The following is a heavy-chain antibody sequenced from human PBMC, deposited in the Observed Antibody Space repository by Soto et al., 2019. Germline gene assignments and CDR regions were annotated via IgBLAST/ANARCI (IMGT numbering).Heavy chain of an antibody. J-gene: IGHJ5*02. CDR1: GGTFSSYA. D-gene: IGHD3-22*01. CDR3: ARDPYYYDSSGSAPLWWFDP. V-gene: IGHV1-69*13. CDR2: IIPIFGTA. Sequence: RASVKVSCKASGGTFSSYAISWVRQAPGQGLEWMGGIIPIFGTANYAQKFQGRVTITADESTSTAHMELSSLRSEDTAVYYCARDPYYYDSSGSAPLWWFDPWGQGTLVTVSS.